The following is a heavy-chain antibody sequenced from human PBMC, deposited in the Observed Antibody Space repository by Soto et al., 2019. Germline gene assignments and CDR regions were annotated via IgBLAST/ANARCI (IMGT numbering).Heavy chain of an antibody. CDR2: IYYSGST. D-gene: IGHD6-19*01. CDR1: GGSISTSSHY. J-gene: IGHJ4*02. V-gene: IGHV4-39*01. Sequence: SETLCLTCTASGGSISTSSHYWGRIRQRPGRGREWIGSIYYSGSTYYNPSLKSRVTISVDTSKNQFSLKLSSVTAADTAVYYCARRERGSWDSSGWYFNYWGRETLVTVSS. CDR3: ARRERGSWDSSGWYFNY.